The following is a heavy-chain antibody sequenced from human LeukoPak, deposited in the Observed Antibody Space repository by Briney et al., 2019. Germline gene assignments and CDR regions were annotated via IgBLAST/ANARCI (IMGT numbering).Heavy chain of an antibody. CDR1: GGSVSSYY. Sequence: SETLSLTCTVSGGSVSSYYWSWIRQPPGKGLEWIGYIYYSGSTNYNPSLKSRVTISVDTSKNQFSLKLSSVTAADTAVYYCAAFATISTPGIDYWGQGTLVTVSS. V-gene: IGHV4-59*02. CDR3: AAFATISTPGIDY. J-gene: IGHJ4*02. D-gene: IGHD5-12*01. CDR2: IYYSGST.